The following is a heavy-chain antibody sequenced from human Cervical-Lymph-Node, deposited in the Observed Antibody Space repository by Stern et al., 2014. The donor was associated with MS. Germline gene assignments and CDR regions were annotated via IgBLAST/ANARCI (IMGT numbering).Heavy chain of an antibody. J-gene: IGHJ4*02. CDR2: IYWDDDK. CDR3: AQSNSFFDF. Sequence: QVTLRESGPTLVKPTQTLTLTCSFSGFSLSTTGLGVGWIRQPPGKALESLALIYWDDDKRYSPSLKSRLTITKDTSKNQVVLTMTNMDPVDTATYYCAQSNSFFDFWGQGILVTVSS. CDR1: GFSLSTTGLG. V-gene: IGHV2-5*02. D-gene: IGHD3-16*02.